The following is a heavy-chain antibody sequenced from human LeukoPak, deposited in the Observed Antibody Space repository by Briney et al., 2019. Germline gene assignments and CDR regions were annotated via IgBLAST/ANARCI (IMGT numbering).Heavy chain of an antibody. J-gene: IGHJ4*02. D-gene: IGHD3-9*01. CDR1: GFTFRSYA. V-gene: IGHV3-23*01. Sequence: QPGGSLRLSCAAPGFTFRSYAMSWVRQVPGKGLEWVSAFSGNGGSTYYADSVKGRFTISRDNSKNTLYLQMNSLRAEDTAVYYCAREPTGYFDYWGQGTLVTVSS. CDR2: FSGNGGST. CDR3: AREPTGYFDY.